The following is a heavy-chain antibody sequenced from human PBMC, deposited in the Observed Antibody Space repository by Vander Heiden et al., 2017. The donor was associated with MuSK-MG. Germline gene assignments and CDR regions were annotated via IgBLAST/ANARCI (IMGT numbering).Heavy chain of an antibody. V-gene: IGHV4-31*03. CDR3: ARSSQYDYGPLDY. D-gene: IGHD3-10*01. J-gene: IGHJ4*02. CDR1: GGSISSGGYY. Sequence: VQLQESGPGLVKPSQTLSLTCTVSGGSISSGGYYWNWIRQHPGKGLEWIGYISYSGSTYYIPSLKSRLTISVDTSKNQFSLKLTSVTAADTAVYYCARSSQYDYGPLDYWGQGTLVTVSS. CDR2: ISYSGST.